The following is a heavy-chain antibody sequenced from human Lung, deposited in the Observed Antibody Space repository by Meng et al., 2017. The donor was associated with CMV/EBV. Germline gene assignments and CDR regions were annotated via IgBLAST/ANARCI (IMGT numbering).Heavy chain of an antibody. Sequence: ASVKVSXKASGYTFTSYGISWVRQAPGQGLEWMGWISAYNGNTNYAQKLQGRVTMTTDTSTSTAYMGLRSLRSDDTAVYYCARDFSGYSSSSLYWGQGKXVNGAS. CDR2: ISAYNGNT. J-gene: IGHJ4*02. V-gene: IGHV1-18*01. CDR1: GYTFTSYG. CDR3: ARDFSGYSSSSLY. D-gene: IGHD6-13*01.